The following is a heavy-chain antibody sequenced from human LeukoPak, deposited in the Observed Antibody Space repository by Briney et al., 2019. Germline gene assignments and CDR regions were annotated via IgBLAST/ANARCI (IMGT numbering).Heavy chain of an antibody. V-gene: IGHV3-48*01. J-gene: IGHJ3*02. CDR3: ARTAVYGDDAFDI. CDR1: GFTLSSYS. CDR2: ISSSSSTI. D-gene: IGHD5/OR15-5a*01. Sequence: PGGSLRLSCAASGFTLSSYSMNWVRQAPGKGLEWVSYISSSSSTIYYADSVKGRFTISRDNAKNSLYLQMNSLRAEDTAVYYCARTAVYGDDAFDIWGQGTMVTVSS.